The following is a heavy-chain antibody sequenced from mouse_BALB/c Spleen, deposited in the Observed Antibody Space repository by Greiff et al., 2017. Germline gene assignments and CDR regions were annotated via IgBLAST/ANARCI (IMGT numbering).Heavy chain of an antibody. D-gene: IGHD2-10*02. V-gene: IGHV3-2*02. CDR3: ARGGGYGNLYAMDY. CDR1: GYSITSDYA. CDR2: ISYSGST. Sequence: DVQLQESGPGLVKPSQSLSLTCTVTGYSITSDYAWNWIRQFPGNKLEWMGYISYSGSTSYNPSLKSRISITRDTSKNQFFLQLNSVTTEDTATYYCARGGGYGNLYAMDYWGQGTSVTVSS. J-gene: IGHJ4*01.